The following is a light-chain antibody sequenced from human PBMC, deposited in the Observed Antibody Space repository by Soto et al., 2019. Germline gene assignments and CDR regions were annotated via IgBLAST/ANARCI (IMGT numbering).Light chain of an antibody. J-gene: IGLJ1*01. CDR3: SSYTGSSTYV. Sequence: QSVLTQPPSVSGSPGQSVTISCSGTIDDVTAYYRVSWYQQTPGTAPKLMIYDVSNRPSGVPDRFSGSRSGNTASLTISGLQAEDEGDYYCSSYTGSSTYVFGTGTKLTVL. CDR1: IDDVTAYYR. CDR2: DVS. V-gene: IGLV2-18*02.